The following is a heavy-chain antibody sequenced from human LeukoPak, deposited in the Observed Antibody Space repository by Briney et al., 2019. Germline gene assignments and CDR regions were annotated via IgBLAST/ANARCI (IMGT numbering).Heavy chain of an antibody. J-gene: IGHJ6*02. Sequence: PSETLSLTCAVSGGSISSSNWWSWVRQPPGKGLEWIGEIYHSGSTNYNPSLKSRVTISVDTSKNQFSLKLSSVTAADTAVYYCARDPRVYSYGHDYYYYGMDVWGQGTTVTVSS. CDR2: IYHSGST. CDR1: GGSISSSNW. CDR3: ARDPRVYSYGHDYYYYGMDV. D-gene: IGHD5-18*01. V-gene: IGHV4-4*02.